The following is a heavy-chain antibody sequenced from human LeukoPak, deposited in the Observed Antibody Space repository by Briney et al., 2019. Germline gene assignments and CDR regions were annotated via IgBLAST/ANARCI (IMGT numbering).Heavy chain of an antibody. CDR3: ASKRGHSYGLDY. D-gene: IGHD5-18*01. J-gene: IGHJ4*02. CDR1: GGTFSSYA. Sequence: ASVKVSCKASGGTFSSYAISWVRQAPGQGLEWMGGIIPIFGTANYAQKFQGRVTITADESTSTAYMELSSLRSEDTAVYYCASKRGHSYGLDYWGQGTLVTVSS. V-gene: IGHV1-69*01. CDR2: IIPIFGTA.